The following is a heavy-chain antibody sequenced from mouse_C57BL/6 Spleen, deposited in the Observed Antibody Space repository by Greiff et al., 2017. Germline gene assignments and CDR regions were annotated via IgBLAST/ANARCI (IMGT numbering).Heavy chain of an antibody. Sequence: QVQLQQPGAELVKPGASVKMSCKASGYTFTSYWITWVKQRPGQGLEWIGDIYPGSGSTNYNEKFKSKATLAVDTSSSTAYMQLSSLTSEDSAVYYCARGYDYDVGYYFDDWGQGTTLTVSS. D-gene: IGHD2-4*01. J-gene: IGHJ2*01. CDR3: ARGYDYDVGYYFDD. CDR1: GYTFTSYW. CDR2: IYPGSGST. V-gene: IGHV1-55*01.